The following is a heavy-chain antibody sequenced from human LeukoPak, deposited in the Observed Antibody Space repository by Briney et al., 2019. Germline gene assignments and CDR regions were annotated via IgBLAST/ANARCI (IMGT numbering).Heavy chain of an antibody. CDR1: GGSISSGDYY. CDR3: ARVREYMVLTLAARPTTKRRAFDY. D-gene: IGHD4/OR15-4a*01. J-gene: IGHJ4*02. Sequence: SQTLSLTCTVSGGSISSGDYYWSWIRQPPGKGLEWIGYIYYSGSTYYNPSLKSRVTISVDTSKNQFSLMLTSVTGADTAMYYCARVREYMVLTLAARPTTKRRAFDYWGQGILVTVSS. CDR2: IYYSGST. V-gene: IGHV4-30-4*08.